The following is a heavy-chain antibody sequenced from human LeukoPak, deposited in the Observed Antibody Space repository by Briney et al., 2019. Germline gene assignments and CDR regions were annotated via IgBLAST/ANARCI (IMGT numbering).Heavy chain of an antibody. D-gene: IGHD2-15*01. CDR3: AISARYCSGGSCYSPIDY. CDR2: ISGSGGST. Sequence: GGSRRLSCAASGFTFSSYAMSWVRQAPGKGLEWVSAISGSGGSTYYADSVKGRFNISRDNSKNTLYLQMNSLRADDTAVYYCAISARYCSGGSCYSPIDYWGQGTLVTVSS. CDR1: GFTFSSYA. V-gene: IGHV3-23*01. J-gene: IGHJ4*02.